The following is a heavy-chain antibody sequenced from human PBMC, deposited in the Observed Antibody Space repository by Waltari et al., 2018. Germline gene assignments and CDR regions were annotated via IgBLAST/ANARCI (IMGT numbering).Heavy chain of an antibody. CDR2: IVVGSGNT. Sequence: QMQLVQSGPEVKKPGTSVKVSCKASGFTFTSSAMQWVRQARGQRLEWIGWIVVGSGNTNYAQKFQERVTSTRDIPTSTAYMGLSSLRSEDTAVYYCAAGHYDFWSGSHAFDIWGQGTMVTVSS. J-gene: IGHJ3*02. CDR1: GFTFTSSA. V-gene: IGHV1-58*02. D-gene: IGHD3-3*01. CDR3: AAGHYDFWSGSHAFDI.